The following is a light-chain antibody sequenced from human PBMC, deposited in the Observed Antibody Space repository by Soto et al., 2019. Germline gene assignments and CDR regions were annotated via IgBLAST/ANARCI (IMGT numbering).Light chain of an antibody. V-gene: IGLV2-14*01. J-gene: IGLJ1*01. Sequence: QSPLTPPASVSGYLGQSITISCTGTTRDIAGYKYISWYQQLPGKAPKLMMYQVTIRPSGISNRFAGYESGNTASLTISGLQAEDAADYYCTSFSSSTSLYVFGTGTKVTVL. CDR1: TRDIAGYKY. CDR3: TSFSSSTSLYV. CDR2: QVT.